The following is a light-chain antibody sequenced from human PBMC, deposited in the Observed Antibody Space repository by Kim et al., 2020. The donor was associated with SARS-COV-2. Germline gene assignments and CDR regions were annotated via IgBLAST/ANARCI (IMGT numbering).Light chain of an antibody. CDR1: QSISSY. CDR3: QQSYSTLGT. CDR2: AAS. Sequence: AYVRGRVTITCRASQSISSYLNWYQQKPGKAPKLLIYAASSLQSGVPSRFSGSGSGTDFTLTISSLQPEDFATYYCQQSYSTLGTFGQGTKVDIK. J-gene: IGKJ1*01. V-gene: IGKV1-39*01.